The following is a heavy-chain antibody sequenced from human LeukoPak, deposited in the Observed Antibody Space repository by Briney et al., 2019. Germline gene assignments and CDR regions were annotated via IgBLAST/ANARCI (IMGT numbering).Heavy chain of an antibody. V-gene: IGHV3-23*01. CDR1: GFTFSSYA. Sequence: GGSLRLSCAASGFTFSSYAMSWVRQAPGKGLEWVSAISGSGGSTYYADSVKGRFTISRDNSKNTLYLQMNSLRAEDTAVYYCAKNSLSSSTSCYGRWGQGTLVTVSS. J-gene: IGHJ4*02. CDR2: ISGSGGST. CDR3: AKNSLSSSTSCYGR. D-gene: IGHD2-2*01.